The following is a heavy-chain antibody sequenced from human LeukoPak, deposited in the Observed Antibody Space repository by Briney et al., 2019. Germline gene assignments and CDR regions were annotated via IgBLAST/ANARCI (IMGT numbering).Heavy chain of an antibody. CDR2: IYHSGST. Sequence: SETLSLTCAVSGGSISSSNWWSWVRQPPGKGLEWIGEIYHSGSTNYNPSLKSRVTISVDKSKNQFSLKLSSVTAADTAVYYCARGPGDYVWGSYRMYYFDYWGQGTLVTVSS. V-gene: IGHV4-4*02. CDR1: GGSISSSNW. J-gene: IGHJ4*02. CDR3: ARGPGDYVWGSYRMYYFDY. D-gene: IGHD3-16*02.